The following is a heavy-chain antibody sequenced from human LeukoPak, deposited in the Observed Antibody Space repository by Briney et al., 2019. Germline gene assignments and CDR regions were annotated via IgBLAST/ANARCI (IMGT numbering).Heavy chain of an antibody. J-gene: IGHJ4*02. CDR1: GFTFSNYG. CDR2: ISGSGGST. CDR3: AKVGVPAAMELGTRGVATTIALDY. Sequence: GGSLRLSCAASGFTFSNYGMTWVRQAPGKGLEWVSGISGSGGSTYYADSVKGRFTISRDNSKNTLYLQMHSLRAEDTALYYCAKVGVPAAMELGTRGVATTIALDYWGQGTLVTVSS. D-gene: IGHD2-2*01. V-gene: IGHV3-23*01.